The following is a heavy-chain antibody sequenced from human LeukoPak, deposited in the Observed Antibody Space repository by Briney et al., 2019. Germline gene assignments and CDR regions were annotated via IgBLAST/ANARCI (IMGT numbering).Heavy chain of an antibody. CDR3: ARGAPSSGWYNY. V-gene: IGHV4-34*01. Sequence: SETLSLTCAVSGGSFSGYYWSWIGQPPGKGLGGLGDLFLSGSTNYNPSLKSRVTIPVNKSKNQFSLKLTSVTAADTAVYYCARGAPSSGWYNYWGQGTPVTVSS. J-gene: IGHJ4*02. D-gene: IGHD6-13*01. CDR2: LFLSGST. CDR1: GGSFSGYY.